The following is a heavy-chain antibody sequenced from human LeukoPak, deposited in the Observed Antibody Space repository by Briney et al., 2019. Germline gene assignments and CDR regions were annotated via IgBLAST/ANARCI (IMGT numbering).Heavy chain of an antibody. V-gene: IGHV3-23*01. CDR3: AKDFSSLVLLTFDY. CDR2: ISGSGGST. D-gene: IGHD2-21*02. Sequence: GGSLRLSCAASGFTFSSYAMSWVRQAPGKGLEWVSAISGSGGSTYYADSVKGRFTISRDNSKNMLYLQMNSLRAEDTAVYYCAKDFSSLVLLTFDYWGQGTLVTVSS. J-gene: IGHJ4*02. CDR1: GFTFSSYA.